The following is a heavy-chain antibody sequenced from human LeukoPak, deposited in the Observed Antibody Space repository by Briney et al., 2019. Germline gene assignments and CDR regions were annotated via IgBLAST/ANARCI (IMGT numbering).Heavy chain of an antibody. CDR2: IYHSGST. CDR1: GGSISSGGYY. D-gene: IGHD2-2*01. Sequence: SETLSLTCTVSGGSISSGGYYWSWIRQPPGKGLEWIGYIYHSGSTYYNPSLKSRVTISVDRSKNQFSLKLSSVTAADTAVYYCARGTEYYFDYWGQGTLVTVSS. CDR3: ARGTEYYFDY. J-gene: IGHJ4*02. V-gene: IGHV4-30-2*01.